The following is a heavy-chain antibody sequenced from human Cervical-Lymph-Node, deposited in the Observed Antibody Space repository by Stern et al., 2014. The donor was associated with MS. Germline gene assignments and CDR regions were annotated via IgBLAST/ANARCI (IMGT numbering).Heavy chain of an antibody. D-gene: IGHD6-13*01. CDR2: IDFSGRT. V-gene: IGHV4-31*01. CDR3: ARGVLAAADTGGFDY. Sequence: QLQLQESGPGLVKPSQTLSLTCTVSGGSISSGGYYWSWIRQHPGKGLEWIGYIDFSGRTYFNPYLNPPVTISVNTSKNQSSLKVSLVATGDTAVYSCARGVLAAADTGGFDYWGQGTLVTVSS. J-gene: IGHJ4*02. CDR1: GGSISSGGYY.